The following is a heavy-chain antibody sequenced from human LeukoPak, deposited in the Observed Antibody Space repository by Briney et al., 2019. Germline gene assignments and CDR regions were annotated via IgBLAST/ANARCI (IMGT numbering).Heavy chain of an antibody. CDR2: ISSSSSYI. CDR1: GFTFSSYS. Sequence: GGSLRLSCAASGFTFSSYSVNWVRQAPGKGLEWVSSISSSSSYIYYADSVKGRFTISRDNAKNSLYLQMNSLRAEDTAVYYCARERRTRLIDYWGLGTLVTVSS. D-gene: IGHD4/OR15-4a*01. V-gene: IGHV3-21*01. CDR3: ARERRTRLIDY. J-gene: IGHJ4*02.